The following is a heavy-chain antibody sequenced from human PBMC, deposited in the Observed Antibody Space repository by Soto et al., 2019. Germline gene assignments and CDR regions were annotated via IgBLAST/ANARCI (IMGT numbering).Heavy chain of an antibody. CDR2: ISYSGST. J-gene: IGHJ4*02. CDR3: ATMETPATGLYYFDY. D-gene: IGHD1-1*01. CDR1: GGSISSGNYY. V-gene: IGHV4-30-4*01. Sequence: QVQLQESGPGLVKPSQTLSLTCTVSGGSISSGNYYWSWIRQPPGKGLEWIGFISYSGSTYYNASLKSRVTISVDTSKNQFSLNLSFVTAADTAVYYCATMETPATGLYYFDYWGQGTLVTVSS.